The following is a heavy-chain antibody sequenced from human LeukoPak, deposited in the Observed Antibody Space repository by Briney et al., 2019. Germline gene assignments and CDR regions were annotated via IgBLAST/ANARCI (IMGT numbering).Heavy chain of an antibody. J-gene: IGHJ6*03. V-gene: IGHV4-4*07. CDR1: GGSISSYN. D-gene: IGHD3-22*01. Sequence: PSETLSLTCTVSGGSISSYNWSWIRQPAGKGLEWIGRIYTSGSTDYNSSLKSRVTMSLDMSKNQFSLKLSSVTAADTAVFYCARGPYYYDSRGYYYNYYYMDVWGKGTTVIVSS. CDR2: IYTSGST. CDR3: ARGPYYYDSRGYYYNYYYMDV.